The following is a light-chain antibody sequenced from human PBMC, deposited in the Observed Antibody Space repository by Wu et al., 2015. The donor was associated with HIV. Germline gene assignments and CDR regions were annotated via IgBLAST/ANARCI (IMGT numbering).Light chain of an antibody. Sequence: DIQMTQSPSSLSASVGDRVTIACRASQNIDFYLNWYQQKPGRAPKLLIYGASDLQSGVPSRFRGSGSGTNFSLTISSLQPEDFATYYCQQSYSIPIYSFGQGTKRGDPT. J-gene: IGKJ2*03. CDR1: QNIDFY. CDR2: GAS. CDR3: QQSYSIPIYS. V-gene: IGKV1-39*01.